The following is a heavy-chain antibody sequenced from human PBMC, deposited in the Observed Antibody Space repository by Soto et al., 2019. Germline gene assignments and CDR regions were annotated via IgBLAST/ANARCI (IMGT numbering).Heavy chain of an antibody. CDR2: IYYSGST. CDR3: AREMGSLVGATGGLDY. D-gene: IGHD1-26*01. J-gene: IGHJ4*02. CDR1: GGSISSYY. V-gene: IGHV4-59*01. Sequence: QVQLQESGPGLVKPSETLSLTCTVSGGSISSYYWSWIRQPPGKGLEWIGYIYYSGSTNYNPSLKSRVTISVDTSKNQFSLKLSSVTAADTAVYYCAREMGSLVGATGGLDYWGQGTLVTVSS.